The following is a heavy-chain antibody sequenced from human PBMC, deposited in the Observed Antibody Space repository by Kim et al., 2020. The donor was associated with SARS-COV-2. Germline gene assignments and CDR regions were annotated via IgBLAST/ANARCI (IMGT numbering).Heavy chain of an antibody. CDR1: GGSISSSSYY. CDR2: IYYSGST. CDR3: ARHGRGYSYGYVDY. D-gene: IGHD5-18*01. Sequence: SETLSLTCTVSGGSISSSSYYWGWIRQPPGKGLEWIGSIYYSGSTYYNPSLKSRVTISVDTSKNQFSLKLSSVTAADTAVYYCARHGRGYSYGYVDYWGQGTLVTVSS. J-gene: IGHJ4*02. V-gene: IGHV4-39*01.